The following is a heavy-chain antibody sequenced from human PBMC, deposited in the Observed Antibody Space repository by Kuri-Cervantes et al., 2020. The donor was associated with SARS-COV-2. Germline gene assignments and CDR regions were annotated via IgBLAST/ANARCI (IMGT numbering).Heavy chain of an antibody. CDR3: AKDRSITIFGVVLRRGTYFDY. V-gene: IGHV3-21*04. Sequence: GESLKISCAASGFTFSNAWMNWVRQAPGKGLEWVSSISSSSSYIYYADSVKGRFTISRDNSKNALYLQMNSLRAEDTAVYYCAKDRSITIFGVVLRRGTYFDYWGQGTLVTVSS. D-gene: IGHD3-3*01. CDR2: ISSSSSYI. J-gene: IGHJ4*02. CDR1: GFTFSNAW.